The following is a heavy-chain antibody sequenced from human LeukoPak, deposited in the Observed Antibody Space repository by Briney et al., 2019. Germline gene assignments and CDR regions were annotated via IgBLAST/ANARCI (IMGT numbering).Heavy chain of an antibody. CDR3: GRGPDYGGNSDY. D-gene: IGHD4-23*01. V-gene: IGHV1-69*04. Sequence: SVKVSCKASGGTFSSYAISWVRQAPGQGLEWMGRIIPILGIANYAQKFQGRVTITADKSTSTAYMELNSLRSEDTAVYYCGRGPDYGGNSDYWGQGTLVTVSS. J-gene: IGHJ4*02. CDR2: IIPILGIA. CDR1: GGTFSSYA.